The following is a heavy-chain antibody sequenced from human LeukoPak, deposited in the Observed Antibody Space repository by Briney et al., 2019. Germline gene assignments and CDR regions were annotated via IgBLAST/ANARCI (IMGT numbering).Heavy chain of an antibody. J-gene: IGHJ5*02. V-gene: IGHV4-39*07. CDR2: IYYSGST. CDR1: GGSISSSSYY. CDR3: AREADRGATPNWFDP. D-gene: IGHD2-15*01. Sequence: SETLSLTCTVSGGSISSSSYYWGWIRQPPGKGLERIGSIYYSGSTYYNPSLKSRVTISVDTSKTQFSLKLSSVTAVDTAVYYCAREADRGATPNWFDPWGQGTLVTVSS.